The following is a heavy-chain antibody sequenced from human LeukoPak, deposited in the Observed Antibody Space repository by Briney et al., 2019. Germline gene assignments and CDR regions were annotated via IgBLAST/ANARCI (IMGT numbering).Heavy chain of an antibody. CDR3: ARTLGSTSCNFDY. Sequence: SETLSLTCAVYGGSFSGYYWRWIRQPPGKGLAWIGEINHSGSTNYNPSLKSRVTISVDTSKNQFSLKLSSVTAADTAVYYCARTLGSTSCNFDYWGQGTLVTVSS. D-gene: IGHD2-2*01. CDR1: GGSFSGYY. J-gene: IGHJ4*02. V-gene: IGHV4-34*01. CDR2: INHSGST.